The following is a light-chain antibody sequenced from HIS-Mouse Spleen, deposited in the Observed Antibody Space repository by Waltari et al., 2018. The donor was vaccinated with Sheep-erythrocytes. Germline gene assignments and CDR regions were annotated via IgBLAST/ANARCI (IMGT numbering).Light chain of an antibody. CDR1: QSVTSY. CDR2: DAS. Sequence: EIVFTQSPATLSLSPGERATLSCRASQSVTSYLAWYQQKPGQAPRLRIYDASNRATGIPARFSGSGSGTDFTLTISSLEPEDFAVYYCQQRSNWYTFGQGTKREIK. V-gene: IGKV3-11*01. CDR3: QQRSNWYT. J-gene: IGKJ2*01.